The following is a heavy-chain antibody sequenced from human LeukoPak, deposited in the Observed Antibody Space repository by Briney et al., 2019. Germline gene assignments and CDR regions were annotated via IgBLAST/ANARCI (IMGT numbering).Heavy chain of an antibody. CDR2: ISNSGDST. J-gene: IGHJ4*02. V-gene: IGHV3-23*01. CDR1: GFTFSSYA. CDR3: AKAMPCTSTICYRFDY. D-gene: IGHD2-2*01. Sequence: GGSLRLSCATSGFTFSSYAMSWVRQAPGKGLECVSAISNSGDSTNYADSVKGRFTISRDISKNTLYLQMNTLRAEDTALYYCAKAMPCTSTICYRFDYWGRGTLVTVSS.